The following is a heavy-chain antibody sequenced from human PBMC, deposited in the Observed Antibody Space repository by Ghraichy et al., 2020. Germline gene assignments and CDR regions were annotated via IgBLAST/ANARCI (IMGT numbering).Heavy chain of an antibody. CDR3: AKGRFGSYFGRGLDY. CDR1: GFTFSSYW. Sequence: GGSLRLSCAASGFTFSSYWMSWVRQAPGKGLEWVANIKQDGSETYYVDSVKGRFTISRDNAKNSLYLQMNSLRAEDTAVYYCAKGRFGSYFGRGLDYWGQGTLVTVSS. CDR2: IKQDGSET. D-gene: IGHD1-26*01. V-gene: IGHV3-7*03. J-gene: IGHJ4*02.